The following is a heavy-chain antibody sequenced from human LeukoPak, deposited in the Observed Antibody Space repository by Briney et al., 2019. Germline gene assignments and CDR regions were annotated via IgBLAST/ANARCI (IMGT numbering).Heavy chain of an antibody. CDR3: ARHGNWEPFDY. V-gene: IGHV4-39*01. Sequence: SETLSLTCVLSGASIRSSDYWAWIRQPPGKGLEWIGTVYYSGSTYYNPSLKSRLTISVDTSNNSISLKVTSLTAADTAVYYCARHGNWEPFDYWGQGSLVTVTS. CDR1: GASIRSSDY. D-gene: IGHD1-1*01. J-gene: IGHJ4*02. CDR2: VYYSGST.